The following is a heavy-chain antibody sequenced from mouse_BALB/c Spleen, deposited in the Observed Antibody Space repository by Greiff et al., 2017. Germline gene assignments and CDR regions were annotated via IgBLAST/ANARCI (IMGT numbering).Heavy chain of an antibody. J-gene: IGHJ4*01. Sequence: EVKLVESGGGLVQPGGSLKLSCAASGFTFSSYTMSWVRQTPEKRLEWVAYISNGGGSTYYPDTVKGRFTISRDNAKNTLYLQMSSLKSEDTAMYYCAILREDYYAMDYWGQGTSVTVSS. CDR3: AILREDYYAMDY. V-gene: IGHV5-12-2*01. D-gene: IGHD2-4*01. CDR1: GFTFSSYT. CDR2: ISNGGGST.